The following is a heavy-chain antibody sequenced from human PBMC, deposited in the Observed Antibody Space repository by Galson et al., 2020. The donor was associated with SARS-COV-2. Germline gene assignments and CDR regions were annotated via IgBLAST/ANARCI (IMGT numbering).Heavy chain of an antibody. Sequence: GESLKISCAASGFTFSSYWMHWVRQAPGKGLVWVSRINSDGSSTSYADSVKGRFTISRDNSKNTLYLQMNSLRAEETAVYYCAKDSGYSYGQYYFDYWGQGTLVTVSS. CDR2: INSDGSST. CDR3: AKDSGYSYGQYYFDY. J-gene: IGHJ4*02. V-gene: IGHV3-74*01. D-gene: IGHD5-18*01. CDR1: GFTFSSYW.